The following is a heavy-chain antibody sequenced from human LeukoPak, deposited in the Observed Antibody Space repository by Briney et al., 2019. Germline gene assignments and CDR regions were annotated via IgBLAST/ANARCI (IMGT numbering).Heavy chain of an antibody. CDR2: IIPIFGTA. V-gene: IGHV1-69*05. Sequence: ASVKVSCKASGGTFSSYAISWVRQAPGQGLEWMGGIIPIFGTANYAQKFQGRVTITTDESTSTAYMELSSLRSEDTAVYYCAGAGAAADPIAFYYYYYMDVWGKGTTVTVSS. CDR3: AGAGAAADPIAFYYYYYMDV. J-gene: IGHJ6*03. D-gene: IGHD6-13*01. CDR1: GGTFSSYA.